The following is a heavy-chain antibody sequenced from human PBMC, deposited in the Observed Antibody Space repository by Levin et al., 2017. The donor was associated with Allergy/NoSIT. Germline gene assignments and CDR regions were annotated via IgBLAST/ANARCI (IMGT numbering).Heavy chain of an antibody. J-gene: IGHJ4*02. CDR2: INPNSGGT. Sequence: ASVKVSCKASGYTFTGYYMHWVRQAPGQGLEWMGWINPNSGGTNYAQKFQGRVTMTRDTSISTAYMELSRLRSDDTAVYYCARVNRRAGTTYDYWGQGTLVTVSS. CDR1: GYTFTGYY. V-gene: IGHV1-2*02. CDR3: ARVNRRAGTTYDY. D-gene: IGHD1-7*01.